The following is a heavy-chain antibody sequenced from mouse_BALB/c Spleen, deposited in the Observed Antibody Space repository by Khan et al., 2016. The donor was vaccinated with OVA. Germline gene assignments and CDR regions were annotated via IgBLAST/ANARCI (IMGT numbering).Heavy chain of an antibody. J-gene: IGHJ2*01. CDR1: GYTFTSYW. CDR3: ARIKKIVATYVDY. V-gene: IGHV1S81*02. Sequence: QVQLQQSGAELVKAGASVKMSCKASGYTFTSYWMHWVKQRLGQGLEWFAETNPTNGRTYYTEKFTSKATLTVDKSSSTAYMLLSGPTFEDSAVYYGARIKKIVATYVDYWGQGTTLTVSS. CDR2: TNPTNGRT. D-gene: IGHD1-1*01.